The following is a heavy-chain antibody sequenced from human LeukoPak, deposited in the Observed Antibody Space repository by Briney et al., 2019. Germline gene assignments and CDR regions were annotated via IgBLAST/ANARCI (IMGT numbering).Heavy chain of an antibody. V-gene: IGHV5-51*01. D-gene: IGHD6-13*01. Sequence: GESLKISCKGSGYSFTSYWIGWVRQMPGKGLEWMGIIYPGDSDTRYSPSFQGQVTISADKSISTAYLQWSSLNASDTAMYYCARSIGSSWTYNWFDPWGQGTLVTVSS. CDR3: ARSIGSSWTYNWFDP. CDR1: GYSFTSYW. J-gene: IGHJ5*02. CDR2: IYPGDSDT.